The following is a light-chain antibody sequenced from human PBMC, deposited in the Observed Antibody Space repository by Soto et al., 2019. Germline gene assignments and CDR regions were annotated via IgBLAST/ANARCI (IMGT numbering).Light chain of an antibody. Sequence: QSVLTQPPSASGTPGQRVTLSCSGSSSNIGYNAVNWYQQLPGKAPKLLMHGNSQRPSGVPDRFSGSKSGTSASLAITGLQAEDEADYYCQSYDSSLSGVVFGGGTKLTVL. CDR2: GNS. CDR1: SSNIGYNA. J-gene: IGLJ2*01. V-gene: IGLV1-44*01. CDR3: QSYDSSLSGVV.